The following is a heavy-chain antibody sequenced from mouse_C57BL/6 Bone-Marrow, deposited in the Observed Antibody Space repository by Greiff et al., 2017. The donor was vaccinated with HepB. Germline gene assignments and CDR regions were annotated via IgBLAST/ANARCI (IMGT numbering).Heavy chain of an antibody. J-gene: IGHJ4*01. CDR2: IDPSDSYT. CDR3: AREYDYYAMDY. V-gene: IGHV1-50*01. Sequence: VQLQQSGAELVKPGASVKLSCKASGYTFTSYWMQWVKQRPGQGLEWIGEIDPSDSYTNYNQKFKGKATLTVDTSSSTAYMQLSSLTSEDSAVYYCAREYDYYAMDYWGQGTSVTVSS. CDR1: GYTFTSYW. D-gene: IGHD5-2*01.